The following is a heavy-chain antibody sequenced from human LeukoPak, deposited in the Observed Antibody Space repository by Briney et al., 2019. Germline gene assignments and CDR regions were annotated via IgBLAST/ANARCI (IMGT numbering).Heavy chain of an antibody. CDR1: GYTFTSYA. CDR3: ARDLSSSWYGKYYYYYYYMDV. D-gene: IGHD6-13*01. Sequence: GASVKVSCKASGYTFTSYAMNWVRQAPGQGLEWMGWINTNTGNPTYAQGFTGRFVFSLDTSVSTAYLQISSLKAEDTAVYYCARDLSSSWYGKYYYYYYYMDVWGKGTTVTVSS. V-gene: IGHV7-4-1*02. CDR2: INTNTGNP. J-gene: IGHJ6*03.